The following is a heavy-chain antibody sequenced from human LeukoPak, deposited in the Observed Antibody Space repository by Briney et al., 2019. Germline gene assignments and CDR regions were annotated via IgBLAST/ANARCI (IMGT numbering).Heavy chain of an antibody. J-gene: IGHJ4*02. Sequence: TSETLSLTCAVYGGSFSGYYWSWIRRPPGKGLEWIGEINHSGSTNYNPSLKSRVIISVDTSKNQFSLKLSSVTAADTAVYYCARHVEDILTGYYPLYFDYWGQGTLVTVSS. CDR2: INHSGST. D-gene: IGHD3-9*01. CDR1: GGSFSGYY. CDR3: ARHVEDILTGYYPLYFDY. V-gene: IGHV4-34*01.